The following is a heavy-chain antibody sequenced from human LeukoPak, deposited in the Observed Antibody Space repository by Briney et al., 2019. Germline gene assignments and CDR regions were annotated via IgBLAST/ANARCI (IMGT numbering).Heavy chain of an antibody. Sequence: GRSLRLSCAASGFTFSSYAMHWVRQAPGKGLEWVAVISYDGSNKYYADSVKGRFTISRDNSKNTLYLQMNSLRAEDTAVYYCARVKLWGSDAFDIWGQGTMVTVSS. D-gene: IGHD7-27*01. V-gene: IGHV3-30*04. CDR3: ARVKLWGSDAFDI. CDR1: GFTFSSYA. J-gene: IGHJ3*02. CDR2: ISYDGSNK.